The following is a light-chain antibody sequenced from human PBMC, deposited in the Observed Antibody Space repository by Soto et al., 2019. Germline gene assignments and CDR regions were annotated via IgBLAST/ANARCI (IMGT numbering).Light chain of an antibody. CDR3: QQRSDWPPLT. J-gene: IGKJ4*01. CDR2: DAS. CDR1: QSVSNY. V-gene: IGKV3-11*01. Sequence: EIVLTQSPATLSLSPGERATLSCRASQSVSNYLAWYQQKPGQAPRLLIYDASNRATGIPARFSGSGSGKGFTPTISSLEPEDVAVYYCQQRSDWPPLTFGGGTKVEIK.